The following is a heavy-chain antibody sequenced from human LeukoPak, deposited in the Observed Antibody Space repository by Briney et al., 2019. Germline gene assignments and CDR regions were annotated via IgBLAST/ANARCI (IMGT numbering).Heavy chain of an antibody. D-gene: IGHD6-6*01. CDR3: ARDITPREYSSSSGRRGFDY. Sequence: ASVKVSCKASGYTFTSYGISWVRQAPGQGLEWMGWISAYNGNTNYAQKLQGRVTMTTDTSTSTAYMELRSLRSDDTAVYYCARDITPREYSSSSGRRGFDYWGQGTLVTVSS. J-gene: IGHJ4*02. CDR1: GYTFTSYG. V-gene: IGHV1-18*01. CDR2: ISAYNGNT.